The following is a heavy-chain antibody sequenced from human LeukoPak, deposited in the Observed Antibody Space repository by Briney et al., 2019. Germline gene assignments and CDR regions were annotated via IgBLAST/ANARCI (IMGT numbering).Heavy chain of an antibody. D-gene: IGHD5-24*01. V-gene: IGHV1-2*02. CDR1: GYTFTDYH. CDR3: ARDLVSDGYNAGYGY. J-gene: IGHJ4*02. CDR2: INPDSGAT. Sequence: GASVKVSCKASGYTFTDYHIHWVRQALGQGLKWMGWINPDSGATKYAQRFHGRVTVTRDTSISAAHMELSRLTSDDTAVYFCARDLVSDGYNAGYGYWGQGTLVIVSS.